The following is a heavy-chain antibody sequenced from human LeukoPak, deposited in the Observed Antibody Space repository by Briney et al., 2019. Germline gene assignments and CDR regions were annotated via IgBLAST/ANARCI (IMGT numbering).Heavy chain of an antibody. V-gene: IGHV4-38-2*02. D-gene: IGHD2-21*02. CDR1: GSSMSSDYY. J-gene: IGHJ4*02. CDR3: ARDLASCAGDCYSDGFDY. Sequence: PSETLSLTCTVSGSSMSSDYYWGWIRQPPGKGLEWIGSISDSGSAYYNPSLKSRVVISVDPSKKQFSLKVTSVTAADTAVYYCARDLASCAGDCYSDGFDYWGQGTLVTVSS. CDR2: ISDSGSA.